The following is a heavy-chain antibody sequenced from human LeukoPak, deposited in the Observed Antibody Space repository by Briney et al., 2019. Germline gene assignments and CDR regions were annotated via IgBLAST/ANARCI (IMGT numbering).Heavy chain of an antibody. V-gene: IGHV1-3*01. CDR1: GYTFTSYA. CDR3: ARASTAIIDY. D-gene: IGHD4-17*01. Sequence: ASSEGSCKASGYTFTSYAMHWVRQAPGQRLEWMGWINAGNGNTKYSQKFQGRVTITRDTSASTAYMELSSLRSDDTAVYYCARASTAIIDYWGQGTLVTVSS. J-gene: IGHJ4*02. CDR2: INAGNGNT.